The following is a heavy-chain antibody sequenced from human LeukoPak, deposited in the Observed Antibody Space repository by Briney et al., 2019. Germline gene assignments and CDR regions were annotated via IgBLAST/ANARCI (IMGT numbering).Heavy chain of an antibody. D-gene: IGHD6-13*01. CDR3: AKGRGSWSSFDY. J-gene: IGHJ4*02. V-gene: IGHV3-30*18. CDR2: ISYDGSNK. Sequence: GRSLRLSCAASGFTFSSYGMHWVRQAPGKGLEWVAVISYDGSNKYYADSVKGRFTISRDNSKNTLYLQMNSLRAEDTAVYYCAKGRGSWSSFDYWGQGTLVTVSS. CDR1: GFTFSSYG.